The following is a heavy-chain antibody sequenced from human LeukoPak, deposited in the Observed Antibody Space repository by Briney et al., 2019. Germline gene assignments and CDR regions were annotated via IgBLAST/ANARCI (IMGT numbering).Heavy chain of an antibody. CDR2: IYQSGST. CDR3: ASVVRHTVDY. J-gene: IGHJ4*02. D-gene: IGHD2-2*01. V-gene: IGHV4-30-2*01. Sequence: SETLSLTCAVSGGSFSSGGYSWSWIRQPPGKGLEWIGYIYQSGSTYYNPSLKSRVTISVDRSKNQFSLKLSSVTAADTAVYYCASVVRHTVDYWGQGTLVTVSS. CDR1: GGSFSSGGYS.